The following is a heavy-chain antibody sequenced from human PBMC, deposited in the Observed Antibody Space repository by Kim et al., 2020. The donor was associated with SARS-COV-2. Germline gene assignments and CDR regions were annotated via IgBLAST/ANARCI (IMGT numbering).Heavy chain of an antibody. J-gene: IGHJ3*02. CDR3: ARASNSGSYFDGFDI. Sequence: YADTGRGRFTISRDNAKDSLFLQMNSLRAEDTAVYYCARASNSGSYFDGFDIWGQGTMVTVSS. D-gene: IGHD1-26*01. V-gene: IGHV3-11*01.